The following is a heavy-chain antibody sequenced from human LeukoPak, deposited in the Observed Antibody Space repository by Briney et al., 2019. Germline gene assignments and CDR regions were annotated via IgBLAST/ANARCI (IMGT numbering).Heavy chain of an antibody. V-gene: IGHV3-23*01. J-gene: IGHJ4*02. CDR2: ISGSGGST. Sequence: GGSLRLSCATSGFTFNIYAMAWVRQAPGKGLEWVSLISGSGGSTYYADSVKGRFTISRDNSKNSLYLQMNSLRAEDTAVYYCASDSGYSSHWGQGTLVTVSS. CDR3: ASDSGYSSH. D-gene: IGHD6-13*01. CDR1: GFTFNIYA.